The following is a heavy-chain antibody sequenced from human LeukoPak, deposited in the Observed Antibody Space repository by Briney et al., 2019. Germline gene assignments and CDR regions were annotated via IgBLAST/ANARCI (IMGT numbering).Heavy chain of an antibody. CDR1: GFTFSSYA. CDR3: AKDGCGGDCYYDY. V-gene: IGHV3-23*01. Sequence: GGSLRLSCAASGFTFSSYAMSWVRLAPGEGLEWVSAISGSGGSTYYADSVKGRFTISRDNSKNTLYLQMNSLRAEDTAVYYCAKDGCGGDCYYDYWGQGTLVTVSS. J-gene: IGHJ4*02. CDR2: ISGSGGST. D-gene: IGHD2-21*01.